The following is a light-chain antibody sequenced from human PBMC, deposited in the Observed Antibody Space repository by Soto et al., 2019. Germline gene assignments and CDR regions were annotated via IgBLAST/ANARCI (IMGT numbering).Light chain of an antibody. J-gene: IGKJ1*01. CDR3: MQCTHFPRT. Sequence: DIVLTQTPLSSPVTLGQPASISCRSSQSLVHSDGHTYLSWLQQRPGQPPRLLIYQISNRFSGVPDRFSGSGAGTDFTLNISRVEAEDVGVYYCMQCTHFPRTFGQGTKVEIK. CDR1: QSLVHSDGHTY. V-gene: IGKV2-24*01. CDR2: QIS.